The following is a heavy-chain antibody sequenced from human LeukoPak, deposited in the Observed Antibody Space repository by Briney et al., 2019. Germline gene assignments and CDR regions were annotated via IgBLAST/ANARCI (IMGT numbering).Heavy chain of an antibody. V-gene: IGHV4-39*07. J-gene: IGHJ4*02. Sequence: SETLSLTCTVSSGSISTSNYYWGWVRQPPGKALEWIGNIFYSGSTYYSPSLKSRVTISLDTSRNQFSLKLNSVTAADTAVYYCARSTPGYSYGPYNFDYWGQGTLVTVSS. CDR2: IFYSGST. CDR3: ARSTPGYSYGPYNFDY. CDR1: SGSISTSNYY. D-gene: IGHD5-18*01.